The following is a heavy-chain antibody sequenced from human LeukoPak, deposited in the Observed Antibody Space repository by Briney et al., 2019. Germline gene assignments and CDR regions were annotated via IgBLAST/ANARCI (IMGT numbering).Heavy chain of an antibody. Sequence: EASVKVSCKASGYTFTSYYMHWVRHAPGQGLEWMGIINPSGGSTSYAQKFQGRVTMTRDTSTSTVYMELSSLRSEDTAVYYCARSPAAGTWSPSYYGMDVWGQGTTVTVSS. CDR3: ARSPAAGTWSPSYYGMDV. CDR1: GYTFTSYY. D-gene: IGHD6-13*01. V-gene: IGHV1-46*01. CDR2: INPSGGST. J-gene: IGHJ6*02.